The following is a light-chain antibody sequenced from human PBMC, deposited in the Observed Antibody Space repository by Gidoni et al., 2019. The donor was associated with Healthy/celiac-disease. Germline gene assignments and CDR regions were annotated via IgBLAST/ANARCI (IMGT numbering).Light chain of an antibody. J-gene: IGKJ4*01. CDR3: QQSYSTGLT. CDR1: QSISSY. V-gene: IGKV1-39*01. CDR2: AAS. Sequence: IQMTQSPSSLSASVGDRVTITCRASQSISSYLNWYQQKPGKAPKLLIYAASSLQSGVTSRFSGSGSGTDFTLTISSLQPEDFATYYCQQSYSTGLTFGGGTKVEIK.